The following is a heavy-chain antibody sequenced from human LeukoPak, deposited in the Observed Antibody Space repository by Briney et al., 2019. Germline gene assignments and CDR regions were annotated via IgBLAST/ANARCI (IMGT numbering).Heavy chain of an antibody. Sequence: GGSLRLSCVASGFTFSNYAMHWVRQAPGKGLEWVAVILYDGNNKYYADSVKGRFTISRDNSKNTLYLQMNSLRAEDKAVYYCARGRKYSDGTYYYGLDVWGQGTTVTVSS. CDR1: GFTFSNYA. CDR3: ARGRKYSDGTYYYGLDV. CDR2: ILYDGNNK. V-gene: IGHV3-30-3*01. J-gene: IGHJ6*02. D-gene: IGHD5-18*01.